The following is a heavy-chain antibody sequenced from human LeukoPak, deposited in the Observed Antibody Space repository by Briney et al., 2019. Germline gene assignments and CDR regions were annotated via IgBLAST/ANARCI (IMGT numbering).Heavy chain of an antibody. D-gene: IGHD3-10*01. V-gene: IGHV1-2*02. J-gene: IGHJ3*02. CDR1: GYTFTGYY. CDR2: INPNSGGT. CDR3: ARGPQYYYGFMSPKLTLSQDAFDN. Sequence: GASVKVSCKASGYTFTGYYMHWVRQAPGQGLEWMGWINPNSGGTNYAQKFQGRVTMTRDTSISTAYMELSRLRSDDTAVYYCARGPQYYYGFMSPKLTLSQDAFDNWGQGTMVTVSS.